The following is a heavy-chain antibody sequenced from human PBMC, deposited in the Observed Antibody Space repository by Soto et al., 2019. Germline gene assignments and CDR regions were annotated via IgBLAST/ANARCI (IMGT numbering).Heavy chain of an antibody. Sequence: QLQLQESGPGLVKPSETLSLTCSVSGGSISSRTFWWAWIRQPPGKGLEWIGDMYYSGGSYSSPSLKSHVTLSVDTSKNQLSLKLNSVTAADTAVYYCARHPRDDYNYGGSGIFDYWGQGTLVTVSS. CDR1: GGSISSRTFW. D-gene: IGHD4-4*01. V-gene: IGHV4-39*01. CDR3: ARHPRDDYNYGGSGIFDY. J-gene: IGHJ4*02. CDR2: MYYSGGS.